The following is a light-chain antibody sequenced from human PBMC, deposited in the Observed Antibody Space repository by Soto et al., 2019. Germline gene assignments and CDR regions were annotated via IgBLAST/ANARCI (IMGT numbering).Light chain of an antibody. CDR3: LHTFSFPRT. J-gene: IGKJ1*01. CDR1: QSISSY. V-gene: IGKV1-39*01. Sequence: DIQMTQSPSSLSASVGDRVTITCRASQSISSYLNWYQQKPGKAPKLLIYTASSLQSGVPSRFSGNGSGTDFTLTISSLQPEDFATYYCLHTFSFPRTFGQGTKVDI. CDR2: TAS.